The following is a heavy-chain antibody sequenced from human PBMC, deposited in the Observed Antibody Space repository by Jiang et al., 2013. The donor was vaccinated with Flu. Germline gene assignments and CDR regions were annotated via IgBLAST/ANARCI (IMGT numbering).Heavy chain of an antibody. CDR2: IYYSGTT. J-gene: IGHJ4*01. V-gene: IGHV4-59*01. CDR1: GVSINSYY. D-gene: IGHD3-9*01. CDR3: ASFGPLAVGPTDGRLTP. Sequence: SGSGLVKPSETLSLNCTVSGVSINSYYWNWIRQPPGKGLEWIGYIYYSGTTFYNPSLKSRVTISVDTSKNQFSLSLRSVTAADTAVYYCASFGPLAVGPTDGRLTPWGQGALV.